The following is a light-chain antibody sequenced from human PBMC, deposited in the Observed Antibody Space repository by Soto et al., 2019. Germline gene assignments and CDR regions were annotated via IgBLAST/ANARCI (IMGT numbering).Light chain of an antibody. CDR1: QSVSSSY. CDR3: QKYGSSSSWT. Sequence: EIVLTQSPGTLSLSSGARATLSCRARQSVSSSYLAWYQQKPGQAPRLLIYGASSRATGIPDRFSGSGSGTDFTLTIKRLEPEDLAVYYCQKYGSSSSWTVGKGTKVDIK. J-gene: IGKJ1*01. CDR2: GAS. V-gene: IGKV3-20*01.